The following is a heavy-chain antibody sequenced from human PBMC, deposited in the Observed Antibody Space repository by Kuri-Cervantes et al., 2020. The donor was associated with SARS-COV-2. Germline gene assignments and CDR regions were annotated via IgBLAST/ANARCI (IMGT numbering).Heavy chain of an antibody. CDR1: GFSLTTSPMR. CDR3: ARTREAYGTLATGSFYYYQGLDV. Sequence: SGPTLVKPTQTLTLTCTFSGFSLTTSPMRVAWIRQPPGKSLEWLAFIDWADETYYSTSLKTRLTISKDTSKNQVVLTLTNVDPVDTATYYCARTREAYGTLATGSFYYYQGLDVWGQGTTVTVSS. V-gene: IGHV2-70*01. D-gene: IGHD3-9*01. CDR2: IDWADET. J-gene: IGHJ6*02.